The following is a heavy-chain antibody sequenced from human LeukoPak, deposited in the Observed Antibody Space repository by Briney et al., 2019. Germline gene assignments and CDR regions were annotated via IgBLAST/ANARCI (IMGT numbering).Heavy chain of an antibody. J-gene: IGHJ6*03. V-gene: IGHV3-7*03. Sequence: GGSLRLSCAASEFTFSSYWMSWVRQAPGKGLEWVANIKQDGSEKYYVDSVKGRFTISRDNAKNSLYLQMNSLRAEDTALYYCAKEQAAKYYYYYMDVWGKGTTVTVSS. CDR1: EFTFSSYW. CDR3: AKEQAAKYYYYYMDV. D-gene: IGHD2-15*01. CDR2: IKQDGSEK.